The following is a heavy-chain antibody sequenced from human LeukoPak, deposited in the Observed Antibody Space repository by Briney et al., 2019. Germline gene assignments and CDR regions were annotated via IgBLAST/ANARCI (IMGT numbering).Heavy chain of an antibody. CDR3: ARGVARYYGSGSYDY. V-gene: IGHV3-53*01. D-gene: IGHD3-10*01. CDR2: IYSGCST. CDR1: GFTVSSNY. Sequence: PGGSLRLSCAASGFTVSSNYMSWVHQAPGKGLEWVSVIYSGCSTYYADSVKGRFTISRDNSKNMLYLQMNSLRAEDTAVYYCARGVARYYGSGSYDYWGQGTLVTVSS. J-gene: IGHJ4*02.